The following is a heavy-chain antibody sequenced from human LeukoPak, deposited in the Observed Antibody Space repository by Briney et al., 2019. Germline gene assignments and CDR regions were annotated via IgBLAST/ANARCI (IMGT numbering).Heavy chain of an antibody. CDR3: ARVKNYYDSSGYYLKAFGI. D-gene: IGHD3-22*01. V-gene: IGHV3-21*01. J-gene: IGHJ3*02. CDR2: ISNDGKYI. Sequence: GGSLRLSCAASGFTFSSYSMNWVRQAPGKGLEWVSSISNDGKYIYYADSVKGRFTISRDNAKSSLYLQMNSLRAEDAAVYYCARVKNYYDSSGYYLKAFGIWGQGTMVTVSS. CDR1: GFTFSSYS.